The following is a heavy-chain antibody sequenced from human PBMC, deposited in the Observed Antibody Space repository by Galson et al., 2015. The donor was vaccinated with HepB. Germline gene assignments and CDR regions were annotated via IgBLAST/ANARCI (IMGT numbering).Heavy chain of an antibody. D-gene: IGHD3-22*01. CDR1: GFTFSSYA. CDR3: ARGIVVDPPDY. J-gene: IGHJ4*02. V-gene: IGHV3-30*04. CDR2: ISYDGSNK. Sequence: SLRLSCAASGFTFSSYAMHWVRQAPGKGLEWVAVISYDGSNKYYADSVKGRFTISRDNSKNTPYLQMNSLRAEDTAVYYCARGIVVDPPDYWGQGTLVTVSS.